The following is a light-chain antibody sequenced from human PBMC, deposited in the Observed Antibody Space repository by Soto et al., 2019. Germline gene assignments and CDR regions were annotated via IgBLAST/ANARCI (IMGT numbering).Light chain of an antibody. Sequence: QSVLTQPPSASGAPVQTVTISCSGTTSNIGSHSVNWYRQLPGTAPKVVMFSNDERPSGVPDRFSGSKSGTSASLTITGLQSEDEADYYCTAWDTSLTGHLVFGGGTKVTVL. CDR3: TAWDTSLTGHLV. CDR1: TSNIGSHS. J-gene: IGLJ2*01. CDR2: SND. V-gene: IGLV1-44*01.